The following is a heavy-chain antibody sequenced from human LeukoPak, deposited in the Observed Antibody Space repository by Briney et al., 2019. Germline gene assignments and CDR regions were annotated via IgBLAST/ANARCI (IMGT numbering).Heavy chain of an antibody. J-gene: IGHJ4*02. V-gene: IGHV4-59*01. CDR1: GGSISSYY. D-gene: IGHD3-22*01. Sequence: PSETLSLTCTVSGGSISSYYWSWIRQPPGKGLEWIGYIHYSGSTNYNPSLKSRVTISVDTSKNQFSLKLSSVTAADTAVYYCARVHNYYDSSGYDYWGQGTLVTVSS. CDR3: ARVHNYYDSSGYDY. CDR2: IHYSGST.